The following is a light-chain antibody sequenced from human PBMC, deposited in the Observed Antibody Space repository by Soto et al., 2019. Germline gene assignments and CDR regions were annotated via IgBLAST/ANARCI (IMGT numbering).Light chain of an antibody. CDR2: SNN. CDR1: SSNIGSNT. J-gene: IGLJ2*01. V-gene: IGLV1-44*01. CDR3: AAWDDSLNGVV. Sequence: QSALTQPPSASGTPGQRVTISCSGSSSNIGSNTVNWYQQLPGTAPKLLIYSNNQRPSGVPDRFSGSKSDTSASLAISGLQSEDEADYYCAAWDDSLNGVVXGGGTKVTVL.